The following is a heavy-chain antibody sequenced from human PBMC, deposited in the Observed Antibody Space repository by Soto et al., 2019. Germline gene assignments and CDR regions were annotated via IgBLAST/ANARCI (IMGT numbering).Heavy chain of an antibody. CDR2: ISGSGGST. J-gene: IGHJ6*02. V-gene: IGHV3-23*01. Sequence: EVQLLESGGGLVQPGGSLRLSCAASGFTFSSYAMSWVRQAPGKGLEWVSAISGSGGSTYYADSVKGRFTISRDNSKNTLYLQMNSLRAEDTAVYYCARPMGSGSYSDPEVSFGLYYGMDVWGQGTTVTVSS. CDR1: GFTFSSYA. CDR3: ARPMGSGSYSDPEVSFGLYYGMDV. D-gene: IGHD1-26*01.